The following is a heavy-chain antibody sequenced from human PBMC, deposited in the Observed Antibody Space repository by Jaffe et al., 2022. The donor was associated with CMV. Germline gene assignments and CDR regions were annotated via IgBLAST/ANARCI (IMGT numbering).Heavy chain of an antibody. V-gene: IGHV4-61*01. CDR2: IYYSGST. CDR1: GGSVSSGSYY. CDR3: ARFLSSGWEHWGYYFDY. Sequence: QVQLQESGPGLVKPSETLSLTCTVSGGSVSSGSYYWSWIRQPPGKGLEWIGYIYYSGSTNYNPSLKSRVTISVDTSKNQFSLKLSSVTAADTAVYYCARFLSSGWEHWGYYFDYWGQGTLVTVSS. J-gene: IGHJ4*02. D-gene: IGHD6-19*01.